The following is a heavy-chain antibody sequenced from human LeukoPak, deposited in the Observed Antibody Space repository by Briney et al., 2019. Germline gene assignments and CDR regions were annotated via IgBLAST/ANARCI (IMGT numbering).Heavy chain of an antibody. V-gene: IGHV3-48*03. D-gene: IGHD3-22*01. J-gene: IGHJ1*01. Sequence: PGGSLRLSCAASGFTFSSYEMNWVRQAPGKGLEWVSYISSSGSTIYYADSVKGRFTISRDNAKNSLYLLMNSLRAEDTAVYYCATPNYYDSSGFFEHWGQGTLVTVSS. CDR3: ATPNYYDSSGFFEH. CDR1: GFTFSSYE. CDR2: ISSSGSTI.